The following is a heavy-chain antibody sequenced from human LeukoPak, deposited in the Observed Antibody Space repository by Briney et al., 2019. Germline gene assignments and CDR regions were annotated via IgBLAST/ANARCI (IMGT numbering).Heavy chain of an antibody. V-gene: IGHV4-38-2*02. CDR1: GYSISNGYY. J-gene: IGHJ5*02. CDR2: INHSGST. Sequence: SETLSLTCTVSGYSISNGYYWGWIRQPPGKGLEWIGEINHSGSTNYNPSLKSRVTISVDTSKNQFSLKLSSVTAADTAVYYCARGYYYGSGSYSGGFDPWGQGTLVTVSS. D-gene: IGHD3-10*01. CDR3: ARGYYYGSGSYSGGFDP.